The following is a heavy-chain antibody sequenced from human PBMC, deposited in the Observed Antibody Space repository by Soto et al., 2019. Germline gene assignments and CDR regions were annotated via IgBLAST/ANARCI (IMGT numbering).Heavy chain of an antibody. V-gene: IGHV1-2*04. Sequence: ASVKVSCKASGYTFTGYYMHWVRQAPGQGLEWMGWINPNSGGTNYAQKFQGWVTMTRDTSISTGYMELSRMRSDDTAVYYWARDGPSTIAEAGITGGMDVWGQGTTVTVSS. J-gene: IGHJ6*02. CDR2: INPNSGGT. D-gene: IGHD6-19*01. CDR3: ARDGPSTIAEAGITGGMDV. CDR1: GYTFTGYY.